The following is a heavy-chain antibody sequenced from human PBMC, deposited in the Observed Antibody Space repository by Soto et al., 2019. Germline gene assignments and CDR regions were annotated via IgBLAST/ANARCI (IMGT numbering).Heavy chain of an antibody. D-gene: IGHD3-16*01. J-gene: IGHJ6*02. CDR1: GFTFSSYA. CDR3: AKDGAYAVHYYYGMDV. CDR2: ISGSGGST. Sequence: GGSLRLSCAASGFTFSSYAMSWVRQAPGKGLEWVSAISGSGGSTYYADSVKGRFTISRDNSKNTLYLQMNSLRAEDTAVYYCAKDGAYAVHYYYGMDVWGQGTTVTVSS. V-gene: IGHV3-23*01.